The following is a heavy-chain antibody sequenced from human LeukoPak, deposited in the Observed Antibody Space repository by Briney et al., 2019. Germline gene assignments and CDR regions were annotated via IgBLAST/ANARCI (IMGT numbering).Heavy chain of an antibody. CDR1: GGSFSGYY. CDR3: ARGREWYGSSDPLLPFDY. V-gene: IGHV4-34*01. D-gene: IGHD3-22*01. Sequence: SETLSLTCAVYGGSFSGYYWSWIRQPPGKGLEWIGEINHSGSTNYNPPLKSRVTISVDTSKNQFSLKLSSVTAADTAVYYCARGREWYGSSDPLLPFDYWGQGTLVTVSS. J-gene: IGHJ4*02. CDR2: INHSGST.